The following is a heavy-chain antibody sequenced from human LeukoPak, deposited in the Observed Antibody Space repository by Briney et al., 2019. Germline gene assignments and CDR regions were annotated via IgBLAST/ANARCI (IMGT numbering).Heavy chain of an antibody. V-gene: IGHV1-69*04. Sequence: SVKVSCKASVGTFSSYAISWVRQAPGQGLEWMGRIIPILGIANYAQKFQGRVTITADKSTSTAYMELSSLRSEDTAVYYCARDSRGYSYGHFDYWGQGTLVTVSS. CDR3: ARDSRGYSYGHFDY. CDR1: VGTFSSYA. D-gene: IGHD5-18*01. CDR2: IIPILGIA. J-gene: IGHJ4*02.